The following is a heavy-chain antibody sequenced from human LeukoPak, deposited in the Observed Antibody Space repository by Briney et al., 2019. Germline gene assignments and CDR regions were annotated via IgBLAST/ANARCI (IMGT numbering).Heavy chain of an antibody. CDR2: IKQDGSEK. CDR3: ARSSGRYFPDAFDI. J-gene: IGHJ3*02. V-gene: IGHV3-7*01. D-gene: IGHD1-26*01. Sequence: GSLRLSCAASGFTFSSYWMSWVRQAPGKGLEWVANIKQDGSEKYYVDSVKGRFTISRDNAKNSLYLQMNSLRAEDTAVYYCARSSGRYFPDAFDIWGQGTMVTVSS. CDR1: GFTFSSYW.